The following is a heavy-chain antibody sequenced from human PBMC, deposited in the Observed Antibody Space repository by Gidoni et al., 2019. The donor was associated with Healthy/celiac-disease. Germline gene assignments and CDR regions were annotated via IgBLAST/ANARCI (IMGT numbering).Heavy chain of an antibody. Sequence: QVQLVESGGGVVQPGSSLRLPCAASGFTFIRYGRHWVRQAPGKGLEWVAVISYDGSNKYYADSVKGRFTISRDNSKNTLYLQMNSLRAEDTAVYYCAKPYYYDSSGYYYINFDYWGQGTLVTVSS. D-gene: IGHD3-22*01. V-gene: IGHV3-30*18. CDR1: GFTFIRYG. CDR2: ISYDGSNK. J-gene: IGHJ4*02. CDR3: AKPYYYDSSGYYYINFDY.